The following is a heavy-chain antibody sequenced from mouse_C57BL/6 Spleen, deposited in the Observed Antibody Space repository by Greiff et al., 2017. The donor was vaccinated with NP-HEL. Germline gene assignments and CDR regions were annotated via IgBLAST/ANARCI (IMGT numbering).Heavy chain of an antibody. CDR2: INYDGSST. CDR3: AREYYGSLDY. CDR1: GFTFSDYY. Sequence: EVMLVESEGGLVQPGSSMKLSCTASGFTFSDYYMAWVRQVPEKGLEWVANINYDGSSTYYLDSLKSRFIISRDNAKNILYLQMSSLKSEDTATYYCAREYYGSLDYWGQGTTLTVSS. J-gene: IGHJ2*01. V-gene: IGHV5-16*01. D-gene: IGHD1-1*01.